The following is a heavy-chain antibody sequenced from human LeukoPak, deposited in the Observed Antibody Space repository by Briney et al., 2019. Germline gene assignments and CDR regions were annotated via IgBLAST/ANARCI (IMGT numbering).Heavy chain of an antibody. D-gene: IGHD3-3*01. CDR3: ARSTIFGVEIDY. J-gene: IGHJ4*02. Sequence: QAGGSLRLSCAASGFTFSSYWMHWGRQAPGKGLVWVSRINSDGSSTSYADSVKGRLTISRDNAKNTLYLQMNSLRAEDTAVYYCARSTIFGVEIDYWGQGTLVTVSS. CDR1: GFTFSSYW. CDR2: INSDGSST. V-gene: IGHV3-74*01.